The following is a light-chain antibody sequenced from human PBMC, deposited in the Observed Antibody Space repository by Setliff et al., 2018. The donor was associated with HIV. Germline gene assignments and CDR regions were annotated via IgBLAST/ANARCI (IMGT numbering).Light chain of an antibody. Sequence: DIQMTQSPSTLSASVGDRVTITCRASQSISSWLAWYQQKPGKAPYLLISKASSLRSGVPSRFSGSGSGTEFTLTISSLQPDDSATYYCQQYNSYSPTFGQGTKVDIK. CDR1: QSISSW. J-gene: IGKJ1*01. CDR2: KAS. V-gene: IGKV1-5*03. CDR3: QQYNSYSPT.